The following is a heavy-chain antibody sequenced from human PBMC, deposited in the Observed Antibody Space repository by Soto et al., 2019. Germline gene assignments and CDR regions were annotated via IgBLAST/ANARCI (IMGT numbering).Heavy chain of an antibody. Sequence: PSETLSLTCAVYGGSFSGYYWSWIRQPPGKGLEWIGEINHSGSTNYNPSLKSRVTISVDTSKNQFSLKLSSVTAADTAVYYCARARGWYYFDYWGHGTLVTVSS. CDR1: GGSFSGYY. V-gene: IGHV4-34*01. J-gene: IGHJ4*01. D-gene: IGHD6-19*01. CDR3: ARARGWYYFDY. CDR2: INHSGST.